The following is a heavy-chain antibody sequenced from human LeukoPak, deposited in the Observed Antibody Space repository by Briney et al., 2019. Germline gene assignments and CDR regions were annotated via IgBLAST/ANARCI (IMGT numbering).Heavy chain of an antibody. V-gene: IGHV3-30*03. J-gene: IGHJ6*03. CDR2: ISYDGSNK. CDR3: AREGRSTSLWENYYYMDV. Sequence: PGGSLRLSCAASGFTFSSYGMHWVRQAPGKGLEWVAVISYDGSNKYYADSVKGRFTISRDNAKNSLYLQMNSLRAEDTAVYYCAREGRSTSLWENYYYMDVWGKGTTVTVSS. CDR1: GFTFSSYG. D-gene: IGHD2-2*01.